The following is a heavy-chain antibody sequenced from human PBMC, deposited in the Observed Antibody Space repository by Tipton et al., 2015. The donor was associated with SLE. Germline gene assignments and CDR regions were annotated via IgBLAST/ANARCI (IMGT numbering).Heavy chain of an antibody. Sequence: QSGAEVKKPGSSVKVSCKASGGTFSNYAISWVRQAPGQGLEWMGGIIPIFGTANYAQKFQGRVTITADKSTSTAYMELSSLRSEDTALYYCVKERYSSAAPLYYYGMDVWGQGTTVTVSS. CDR3: VKERYSSAAPLYYYGMDV. CDR1: GGTFSNYA. V-gene: IGHV1-69*06. J-gene: IGHJ6*02. CDR2: IIPIFGTA. D-gene: IGHD2-15*01.